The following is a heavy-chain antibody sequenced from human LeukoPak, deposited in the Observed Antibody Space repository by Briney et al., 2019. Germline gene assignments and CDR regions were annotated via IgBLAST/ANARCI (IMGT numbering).Heavy chain of an antibody. Sequence: GGSLRLSCAASGFTFSSYWMSWVRQAPGKGLEWVANIKQDGSEKYYVDSVKGRFTISRDNAKNPLYLQMNSLRAEDTAVYYCARDTSPEAYSSGWHPHFDYWGQGTLVTVSS. CDR3: ARDTSPEAYSSGWHPHFDY. V-gene: IGHV3-7*01. CDR2: IKQDGSEK. CDR1: GFTFSSYW. D-gene: IGHD6-19*01. J-gene: IGHJ4*02.